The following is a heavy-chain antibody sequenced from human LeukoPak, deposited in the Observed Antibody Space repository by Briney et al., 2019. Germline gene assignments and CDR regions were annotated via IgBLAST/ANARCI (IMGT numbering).Heavy chain of an antibody. D-gene: IGHD5-18*01. CDR2: ISYDGRDI. CDR3: AREIQLWTPDYYGMDV. Sequence: PGRSLRLSCAASGFSLTTFDIHWVRQAPGKGLEWVALISYDGRDIYYLDSVEGRFTISRDNAKNSLYLQMNSLRAEDTAVYYCAREIQLWTPDYYGMDVWGQGTTVTVSS. CDR1: GFSLTTFD. J-gene: IGHJ6*02. V-gene: IGHV3-30*03.